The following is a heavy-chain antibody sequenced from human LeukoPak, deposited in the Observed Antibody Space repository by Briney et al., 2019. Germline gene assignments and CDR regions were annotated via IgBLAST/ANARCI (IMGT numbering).Heavy chain of an antibody. CDR2: FDPEDGET. V-gene: IGHV1-24*01. D-gene: IGHD4-17*01. J-gene: IGHJ4*02. CDR1: GYTLTELS. CDR3: ARDMDGDMPGY. Sequence: ASVKVSCKVSGYTLTELSMHWVRQAPGKGLEWMGGFDPEDGETIYAQKFQGRVTMTRDTSTSTVYMELSSLRSEDTAVYYCARDMDGDMPGYWGQGTLVTVSS.